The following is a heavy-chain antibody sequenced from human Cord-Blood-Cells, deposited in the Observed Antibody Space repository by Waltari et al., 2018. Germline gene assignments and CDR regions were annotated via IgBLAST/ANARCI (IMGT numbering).Heavy chain of an antibody. CDR2: INHSGST. Sequence: QVQLQQWGAGLLKPSETLSLTCAVYGGSFRGSYWCWVRQPPGKGLEWIGEINHSGSTNYNPSLKSRVTISVDTSKNQFSLKLSSVTAADTAVYYCARSSYYYYYMDVWGKGTTVTVSS. V-gene: IGHV4-34*01. CDR1: GGSFRGSY. J-gene: IGHJ6*03. CDR3: ARSSYYYYYMDV.